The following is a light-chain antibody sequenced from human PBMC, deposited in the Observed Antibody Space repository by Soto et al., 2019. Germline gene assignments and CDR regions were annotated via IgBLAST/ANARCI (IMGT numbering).Light chain of an antibody. CDR1: SSDVGTYNY. V-gene: IGLV2-14*03. CDR2: DVT. CDR3: TSYRSSTLFV. Sequence: SALTQPASVSGSPGQSIAISCTGTSSDVGTYNYVSWYQQHPGKAPKLMIYDVTNRPSGVSNRFSGSKSGNTASLTISGLQAEDEADYYCTSYRSSTLFVFGTGTKLTVL. J-gene: IGLJ1*01.